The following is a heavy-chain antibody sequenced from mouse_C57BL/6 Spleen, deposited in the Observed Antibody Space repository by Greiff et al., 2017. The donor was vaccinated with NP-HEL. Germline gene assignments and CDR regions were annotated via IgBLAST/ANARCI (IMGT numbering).Heavy chain of an antibody. D-gene: IGHD1-1*01. V-gene: IGHV1-55*01. Sequence: VQLQQPGAELVKPGASVKMSCKASGYTFTSYWITWVKQRPGQGLEWIGDIYPGSGSTNYNEKFKSKATLTVDTSSSTAYMQLSSLTSEDSAVYFSARPPVTTVPYYFDYWGQGTTLTVSS. CDR1: GYTFTSYW. CDR2: IYPGSGST. J-gene: IGHJ2*01. CDR3: ARPPVTTVPYYFDY.